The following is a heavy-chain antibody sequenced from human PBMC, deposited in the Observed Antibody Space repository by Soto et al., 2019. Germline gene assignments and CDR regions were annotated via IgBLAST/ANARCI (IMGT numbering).Heavy chain of an antibody. D-gene: IGHD1-26*01. J-gene: IGHJ4*01. CDR2: TYYSSKWYY. CDR3: ARGEQYSGRIFDY. CDR1: GDSVSSNSAG. V-gene: IGHV6-1*01. Sequence: QVQLQQSGPGLVKPSQTLSLTCAITGDSVSSNSAGWSWVRQSPSRGLEWLGRTYYSSKWYYEYSVSVRGRITIKPDPSKTQSSPQLNSVPPEDTAVYFCARGEQYSGRIFDYWGQGTLVTVSS.